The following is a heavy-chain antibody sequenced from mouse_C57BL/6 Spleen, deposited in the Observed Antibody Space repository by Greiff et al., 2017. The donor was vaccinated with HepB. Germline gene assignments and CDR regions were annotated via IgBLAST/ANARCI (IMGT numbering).Heavy chain of an antibody. CDR2: IRNKANGYTT. CDR1: GFTFTDYY. Sequence: EVNVVESGGGLVQPGGSLSLSCAASGFTFTDYYMSWVRQPPGKALEWLGFIRNKANGYTTEYSASVKGRFTISRDNSQSILYLQMNALRAEDSATYYCARYGDGDYWGQGTSVTVSS. D-gene: IGHD3-3*01. V-gene: IGHV7-3*01. J-gene: IGHJ4*01. CDR3: ARYGDGDY.